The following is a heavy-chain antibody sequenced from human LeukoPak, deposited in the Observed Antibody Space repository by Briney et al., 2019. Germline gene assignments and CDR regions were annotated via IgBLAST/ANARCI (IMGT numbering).Heavy chain of an antibody. Sequence: SETLSLTCTVSGGPISSGGYYWSWIRQHPGKGLEWIGYIYYSGSTYYNPSLKSRVTISVDTSKNQFSLRLSSVTAADTAVYYCARGGCSSTSCYTGSWFDPWGQGTLVTVSS. V-gene: IGHV4-31*03. D-gene: IGHD2-2*02. CDR1: GGPISSGGYY. J-gene: IGHJ5*02. CDR3: ARGGCSSTSCYTGSWFDP. CDR2: IYYSGST.